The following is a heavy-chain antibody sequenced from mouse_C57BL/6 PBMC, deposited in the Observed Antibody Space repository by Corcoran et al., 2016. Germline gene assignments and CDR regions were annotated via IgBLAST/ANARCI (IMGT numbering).Heavy chain of an antibody. V-gene: IGHV1-26*01. CDR3: ARDYGYYGSSIDY. J-gene: IGHJ2*01. Sequence: EDQLQQSGPELVKHGASVNISCKAAGYTFTDYYMKWVKESDGKSLEWIGDINPNNGGTSYNQKFKGKATLTVDKSSSTAYMELRSLTSEDSAVYYCARDYGYYGSSIDYWGQGTTLTVSS. D-gene: IGHD1-1*01. CDR1: GYTFTDYY. CDR2: INPNNGGT.